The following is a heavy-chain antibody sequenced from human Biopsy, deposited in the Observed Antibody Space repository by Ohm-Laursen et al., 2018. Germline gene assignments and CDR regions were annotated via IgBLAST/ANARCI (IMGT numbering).Heavy chain of an antibody. J-gene: IGHJ3*02. V-gene: IGHV4-59*01. CDR1: GDSISSDF. CDR3: ARGEAGVYDALDI. Sequence: SETLSLTCAVSGDSISSDFWSWIRQTPGKGLEWIGYISYTGDTNYNPSLESRITISLDTSKNQFSLMLSSVTAADTAMYYCARGEAGVYDALDIWGQGTMVIVSS. CDR2: ISYTGDT. D-gene: IGHD5/OR15-5a*01.